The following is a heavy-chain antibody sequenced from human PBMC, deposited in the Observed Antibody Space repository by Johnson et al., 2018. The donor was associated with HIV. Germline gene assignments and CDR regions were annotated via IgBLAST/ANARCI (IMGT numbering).Heavy chain of an antibody. D-gene: IGHD5-24*01. CDR1: GFTVSSNY. CDR2: ISDGRT. V-gene: IGHV3-53*01. J-gene: IGHJ3*02. Sequence: VQLVESGGGLIQPGGSLRLSCAASGFTVSSNYMSWVRQAPGKGLDWVSAISDGRTSYADPVQGRFTISRDNAKNSLYLQMNRLRAEDTALYYCATARDGYNYNWGAFDMWGRGTKVTVSS. CDR3: ATARDGYNYNWGAFDM.